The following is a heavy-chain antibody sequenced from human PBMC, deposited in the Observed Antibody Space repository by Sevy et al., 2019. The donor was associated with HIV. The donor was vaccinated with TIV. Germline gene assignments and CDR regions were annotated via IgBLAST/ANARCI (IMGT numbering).Heavy chain of an antibody. CDR2: MSYDGGYK. CDR1: GFTFSSHG. D-gene: IGHD6-13*01. CDR3: ARESGYSINWYPAY. J-gene: IGHJ4*02. Sequence: GGSLRLSCAASGFTFSSHGMHWVRQAPGKGLEWVAVMSYDGGYKSYGDSVKGRFTISRDDSKNTLYLQMNSLRPEDTVMYYCARESGYSINWYPAYWGQGTLVTVSS. V-gene: IGHV3-30*03.